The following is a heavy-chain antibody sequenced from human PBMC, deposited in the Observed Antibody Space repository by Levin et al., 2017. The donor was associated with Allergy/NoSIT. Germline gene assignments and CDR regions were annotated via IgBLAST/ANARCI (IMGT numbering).Heavy chain of an antibody. V-gene: IGHV3-33*01. CDR3: AREGSSWGNARWFDP. Sequence: GGSLRLSCAASGFTFSSYGMHWVRQAPGKGLEWVAVIWYDGSNKYYADSVKGRFTISRDNSKNTLYLQMNSLRAEDTAVYYCAREGSSWGNARWFDPWGQGTLVTVSS. CDR2: IWYDGSNK. D-gene: IGHD6-13*01. CDR1: GFTFSSYG. J-gene: IGHJ5*02.